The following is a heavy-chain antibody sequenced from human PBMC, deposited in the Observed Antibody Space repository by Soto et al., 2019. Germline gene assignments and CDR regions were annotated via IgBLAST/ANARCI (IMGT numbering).Heavy chain of an antibody. Sequence: SETLSLTCTVSGGSISSGSHYWGWVRQPPGKGLEWIGSMYYSGTTYYNPSLKSRANISVDASKNQFSLKLSSVIAADTAVYYCARHGRSASYYNHFDYWGQGTLVTVSS. J-gene: IGHJ4*02. CDR3: ARHGRSASYYNHFDY. V-gene: IGHV4-39*01. CDR1: GGSISSGSHY. CDR2: MYYSGTT. D-gene: IGHD3-10*01.